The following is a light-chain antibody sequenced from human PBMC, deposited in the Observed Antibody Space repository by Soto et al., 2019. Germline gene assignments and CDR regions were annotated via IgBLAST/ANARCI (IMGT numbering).Light chain of an antibody. J-gene: IGLJ2*01. Sequence: QSALTQPASVSGSPGQSITISCTGTSSDVGSHNLVSWYQQHPGQAPKLMIYEVSKRPLGVSARFSASKSGNTASLTISGLQAEDEADYYCQAWDSSTDVVFGGGTKVTVL. V-gene: IGLV2-23*02. CDR3: QAWDSSTDVV. CDR2: EVS. CDR1: SSDVGSHNL.